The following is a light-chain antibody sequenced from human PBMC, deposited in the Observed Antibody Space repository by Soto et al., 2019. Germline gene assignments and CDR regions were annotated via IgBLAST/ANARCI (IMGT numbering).Light chain of an antibody. J-gene: IGLJ1*01. CDR3: CSYAGSYTFYV. Sequence: QSVLTQPRSVSGSPGQSVTISCTGTSRDVGGYNYVSWYQQHTGKAPKLMIYDVSKRPSGVPDRFSGSKSGNTASLTISGLQAEDDADYYCCSYAGSYTFYVFGTGPKLTVL. CDR2: DVS. V-gene: IGLV2-11*01. CDR1: SRDVGGYNY.